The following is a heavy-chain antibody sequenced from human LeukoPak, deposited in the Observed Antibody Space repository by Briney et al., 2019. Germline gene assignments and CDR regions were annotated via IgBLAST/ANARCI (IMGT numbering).Heavy chain of an antibody. V-gene: IGHV3-23*01. Sequence: PGGSLSLSCAGSAFAFCNYAMSWVRQAPGMGLEWVSSISANGQATYYADSVEGRFTISRVNSKSTLYLQLNSLRAEATAKYYCARDPYNTILYRLAHWGQGTLVTVSS. CDR3: ARDPYNTILYRLAH. J-gene: IGHJ4*02. CDR1: AFAFCNYA. CDR2: ISANGQAT. D-gene: IGHD3-10*01.